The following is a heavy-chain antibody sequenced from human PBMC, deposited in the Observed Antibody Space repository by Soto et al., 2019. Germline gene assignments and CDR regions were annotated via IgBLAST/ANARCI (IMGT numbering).Heavy chain of an antibody. CDR1: GYSISSGYY. D-gene: IGHD1-7*01. J-gene: IGHJ5*02. Sequence: PSETLSLTCAVSGYSISSGYYWGRIRQPPGKGLEWIGSIYHSGSTYYNPSLKSRVTISVDTSKNQFSLKLSSVTAADTAVYYCARVGETGTTIGGLNWFDPWGQGTLVTVSS. V-gene: IGHV4-38-2*01. CDR3: ARVGETGTTIGGLNWFDP. CDR2: IYHSGST.